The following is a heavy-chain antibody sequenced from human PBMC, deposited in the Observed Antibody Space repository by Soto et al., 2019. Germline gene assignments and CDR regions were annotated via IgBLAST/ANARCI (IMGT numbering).Heavy chain of an antibody. V-gene: IGHV4-39*01. CDR3: ARQPITMVRGVIIDNWFDP. Sequence: QLQLQESGPGLVKPSETLSLTCTVSGGSISSSSYYWGWIRQPPGKGLEWIGSIYYSGSTYYNPSLKSRVTISVDTSKNQFSLKLSSVTAADTAVYYCARQPITMVRGVIIDNWFDPWGQGTLATVSS. CDR1: GGSISSSSYY. J-gene: IGHJ5*02. CDR2: IYYSGST. D-gene: IGHD3-10*01.